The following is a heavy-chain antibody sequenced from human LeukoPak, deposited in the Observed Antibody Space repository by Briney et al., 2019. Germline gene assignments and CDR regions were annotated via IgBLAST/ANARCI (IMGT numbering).Heavy chain of an antibody. D-gene: IGHD2-2*01. V-gene: IGHV3-15*01. J-gene: IGHJ6*02. CDR2: MKSKTDGGTT. CDR1: GFTFSNAW. Sequence: GGSLRLSCAASGFTFSNAWMSWVRQAPGKGLEWGGRMKSKTDGGTTDYAAPVKGRFTISRADSKNTLYLQMNSLKTEDTAVYYCTTGGYCSSTSCYYYYGMDVWGQGTTVTVSS. CDR3: TTGGYCSSTSCYYYYGMDV.